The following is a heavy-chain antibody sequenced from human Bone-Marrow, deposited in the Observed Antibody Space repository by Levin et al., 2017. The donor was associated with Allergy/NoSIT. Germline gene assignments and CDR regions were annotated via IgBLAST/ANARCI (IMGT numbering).Heavy chain of an antibody. CDR1: GFTVSSNY. Sequence: PGESLKISCAASGFTVSSNYMSWVRQAPGKGLEWVSTIYSGGNTFYADSVKGRFTISKDNSKNTLVLQMNSLKVADTAVYYCARDPPPRRLKNYYYYGMDVWGPGTTVTVFS. V-gene: IGHV3-53*01. CDR3: ARDPPPRRLKNYYYYGMDV. J-gene: IGHJ6*02. CDR2: IYSGGNT.